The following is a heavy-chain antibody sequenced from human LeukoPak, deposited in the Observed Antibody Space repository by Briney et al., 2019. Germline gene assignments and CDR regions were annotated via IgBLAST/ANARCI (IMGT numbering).Heavy chain of an antibody. CDR1: GYNFTSYW. J-gene: IGHJ4*02. CDR2: IYPSDSDT. CDR3: ARLQNYNVKVAF. V-gene: IGHV5-51*01. Sequence: GESLKISCKGCGYNFTSYWIGWVRQMPETGLEWMGIIYPSDSDTRYSPSFQGQVTISADKSISTAYLQWSSLKASDTAIYYCARLQNYNVKVAFWGQGTLVTVSS. D-gene: IGHD3-10*02.